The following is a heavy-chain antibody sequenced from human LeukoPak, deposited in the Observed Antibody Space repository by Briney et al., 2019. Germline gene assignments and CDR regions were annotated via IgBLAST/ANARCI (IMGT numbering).Heavy chain of an antibody. CDR2: ISSSSSYI. D-gene: IGHD3-10*01. Sequence: GGSLRLSCAASGFTFSSYSMNWVRQAPGKGLEWVSSISSSSSYIYYAGSVKGRFTISRDNSKNTLYLQMNSLRAEDTAVYYCARDLGRGITMVRGVIGYWGQGTLVTVSS. J-gene: IGHJ4*02. V-gene: IGHV3-21*01. CDR3: ARDLGRGITMVRGVIGY. CDR1: GFTFSSYS.